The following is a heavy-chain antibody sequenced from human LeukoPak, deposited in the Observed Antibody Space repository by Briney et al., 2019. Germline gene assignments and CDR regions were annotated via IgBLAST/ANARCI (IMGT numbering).Heavy chain of an antibody. D-gene: IGHD2-2*01. Sequence: PGGSLRLSCAASGFTFSSYGMSWVRETPGEGLEWVSAISGSVGSTYYTDSVKGRFTISRDNAKNTLYLQMNSLRVEDTALYYCGRGKSPAAVDDWGQGTLVTVPS. CDR2: ISGSVGST. CDR1: GFTFSSYG. V-gene: IGHV3-23*01. CDR3: GRGKSPAAVDD. J-gene: IGHJ4*02.